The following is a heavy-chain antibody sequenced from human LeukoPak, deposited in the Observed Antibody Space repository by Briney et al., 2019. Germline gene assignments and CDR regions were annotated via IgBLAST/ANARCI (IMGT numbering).Heavy chain of an antibody. V-gene: IGHV1-69-2*01. CDR3: ATPLRVAAAGTVD. J-gene: IGHJ4*02. Sequence: ASVKISCKVSGYTFTDYYMHWVQQAPGKWLEWMGLVDPEDGETIYAEKFQGRVTITADTSTDTAYMELSSLRSEDTAVYYCATPLRVAAAGTVDWGQGTLVTVSS. CDR1: GYTFTDYY. D-gene: IGHD6-13*01. CDR2: VDPEDGET.